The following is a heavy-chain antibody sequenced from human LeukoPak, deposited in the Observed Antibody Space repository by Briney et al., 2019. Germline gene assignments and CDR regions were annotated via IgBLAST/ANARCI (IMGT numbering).Heavy chain of an antibody. CDR3: ARGSYSSSPYYYYYYMDV. CDR2: IYYSGST. V-gene: IGHV4-31*11. D-gene: IGHD6-6*01. J-gene: IGHJ6*03. Sequence: SETLSLTCAVYGGSFSGYYWSWIRQHPGKGLEWIGYIYYSGSTYYNPSLKSRVTISVDTSKNQFSLKLSSVTAADTAVYYCARGSYSSSPYYYYYYMDVWGKGTTVTVSS. CDR1: GGSFSGYY.